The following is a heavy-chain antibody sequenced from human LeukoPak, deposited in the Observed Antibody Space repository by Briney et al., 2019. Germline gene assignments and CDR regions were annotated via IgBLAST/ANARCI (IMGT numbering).Heavy chain of an antibody. Sequence: SVKLSCKASGGTFSSYAISWVRQAPGQGLEWMGGIIPIFGTANYAQKFQGRVTITTDESTSTAYMELSSLRSEDTAVYYCATDIPGYSSSWYTYFQHWGQGTLVTVSS. CDR1: GGTFSSYA. V-gene: IGHV1-69*05. D-gene: IGHD6-13*01. J-gene: IGHJ1*01. CDR3: ATDIPGYSSSWYTYFQH. CDR2: IIPIFGTA.